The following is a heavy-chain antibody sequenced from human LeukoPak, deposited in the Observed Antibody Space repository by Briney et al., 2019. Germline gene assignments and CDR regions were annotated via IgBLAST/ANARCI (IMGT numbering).Heavy chain of an antibody. D-gene: IGHD3-22*01. V-gene: IGHV3-30*04. CDR2: ISYDGSNK. CDR1: GFTFSSYA. Sequence: GGSLRLSCAASGFTFSSYAMHWVRQAPGKGLEWVAVISYDGSNKYYADSVKGRFTISRDNSKNTLYLQMNSLRAEDTAVYYCARKGGYSSGYYYWGQGTLVTVSS. J-gene: IGHJ4*02. CDR3: ARKGGYSSGYYY.